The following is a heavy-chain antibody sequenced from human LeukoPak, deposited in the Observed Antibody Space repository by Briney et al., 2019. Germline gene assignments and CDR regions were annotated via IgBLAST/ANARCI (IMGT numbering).Heavy chain of an antibody. Sequence: SETLSLTCAVYGGSFSGYYWVWIRQPPGKGLEWIGSIYYSGSTYYKPSLKSRVTISVDTSKNQFSLKLSSVTAADTAIYYCARRKSGSYFAYWGQGTLVTVSS. V-gene: IGHV4-39*01. CDR1: GGSFSGYY. D-gene: IGHD1-26*01. J-gene: IGHJ4*02. CDR3: ARRKSGSYFAY. CDR2: IYYSGST.